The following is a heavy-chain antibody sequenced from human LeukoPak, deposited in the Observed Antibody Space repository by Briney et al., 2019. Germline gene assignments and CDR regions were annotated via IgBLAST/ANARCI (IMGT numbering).Heavy chain of an antibody. CDR1: GGSISSSSYY. D-gene: IGHD3-22*01. V-gene: IGHV4-39*07. CDR2: IYFSGST. Sequence: SETLSLTCTVSGGSISSSSYYWGWIRQPPGKGLEWIGNIYFSGSTYYNPSLKSRVTISVDTSKNQFSLKLSSVTAADTAVYYCARSMIVVPNGWFDPWGQGTLVTVSS. CDR3: ARSMIVVPNGWFDP. J-gene: IGHJ5*02.